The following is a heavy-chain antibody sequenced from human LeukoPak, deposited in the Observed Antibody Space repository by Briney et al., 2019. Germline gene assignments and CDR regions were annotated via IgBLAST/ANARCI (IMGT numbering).Heavy chain of an antibody. V-gene: IGHV3-23*01. CDR1: GFTFSIYA. Sequence: GGSLRLSCAASGFTFSIYAMSWVRQAPGKGPEWVSGISGSGGSTYYGDSVKGRFTISRDNSKNTLYLQMNSLRAEDTAVYYCAKVQAYSYGYFDYWGQGTLVTVSS. CDR2: ISGSGGST. D-gene: IGHD5-18*01. CDR3: AKVQAYSYGYFDY. J-gene: IGHJ4*02.